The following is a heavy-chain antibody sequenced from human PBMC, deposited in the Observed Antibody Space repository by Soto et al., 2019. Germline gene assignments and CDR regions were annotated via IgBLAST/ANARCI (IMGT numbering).Heavy chain of an antibody. J-gene: IGHJ5*02. CDR2: IGAYNGNT. D-gene: IGHD3-9*01. Sequence: ASVKVSCKASGYTFTSYGISWVRQAPGQGLEWMGWIGAYNGNTNYAQKLQGRVTMTTDTSTSTAYMELRSLRSDDTAVYYCARDSPGYYDILTGYYNTWGQGTLVTVSS. CDR1: GYTFTSYG. V-gene: IGHV1-18*01. CDR3: ARDSPGYYDILTGYYNT.